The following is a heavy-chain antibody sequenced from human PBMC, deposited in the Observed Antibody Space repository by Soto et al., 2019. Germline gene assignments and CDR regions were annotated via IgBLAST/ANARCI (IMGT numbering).Heavy chain of an antibody. V-gene: IGHV4-34*01. J-gene: IGHJ4*02. D-gene: IGHD5-12*01. CDR2: INHSGST. CDR3: ARGLGSFGGYKSGDY. CDR1: GGSFSGYY. Sequence: SETLSLTCAVYGGSFSGYYWSWIRQPPGKGLEWIGEINHSGSTNYNPSLKSRVTISVDTSKNQFSLKLSSVTAADTAVYYCARGLGSFGGYKSGDYWGQGTLVT.